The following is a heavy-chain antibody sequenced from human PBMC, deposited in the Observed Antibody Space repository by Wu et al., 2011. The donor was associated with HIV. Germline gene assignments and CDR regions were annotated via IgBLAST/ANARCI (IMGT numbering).Heavy chain of an antibody. V-gene: IGHV1-69*04. CDR2: IIPILDTP. CDR1: GGDFITFG. J-gene: IGHJ6*02. D-gene: IGHD3-10*01. CDR3: VRDRRDENDYYNGLDV. Sequence: QVQLMQSGAEVKKPGSSVKVSCEVSGGDFITFGINWVRQAPGQGLEWMGRIIPILDTPDYTQKFQGRVTITADKSTTTTYMELSSLTFEDTAVYYCVRDRRDENDYYNGLDVWGQGTTVTVSS.